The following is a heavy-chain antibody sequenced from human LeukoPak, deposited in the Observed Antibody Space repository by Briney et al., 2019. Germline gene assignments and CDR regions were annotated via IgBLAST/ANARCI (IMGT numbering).Heavy chain of an antibody. CDR2: ISSSSSTI. CDR3: ARESFPAYFDY. CDR1: GFTFSSYS. Sequence: PGGSLRLSCAASGFTFSSYSMNWVRQAPGKGLEWVSYISSSSSTIYYADSVKGRFTISRDNAKNSLYLQMNSLRAEDTAVYYCARESFPAYFDYWGQGTLVTVSS. J-gene: IGHJ4*02. V-gene: IGHV3-48*01.